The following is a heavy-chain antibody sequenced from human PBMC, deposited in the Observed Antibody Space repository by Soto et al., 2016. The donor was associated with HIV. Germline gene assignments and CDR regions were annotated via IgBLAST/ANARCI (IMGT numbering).Heavy chain of an antibody. J-gene: IGHJ4*02. V-gene: IGHV4-39*01. CDR3: ARILEILLFDY. CDR1: GGSISSSTYY. Sequence: QLQLQESGPGLVKPSETLSLTCSVSGGSISSSTYYWGWIRQPPGKGLEWIGSIYYSGSTYYNPSLKSRVTISVDTSKNQFSLKLSSVTAADTAVYYCARILEILLFDYWGQGTLVTASS. CDR2: IYYSGST. D-gene: IGHD1-26*01.